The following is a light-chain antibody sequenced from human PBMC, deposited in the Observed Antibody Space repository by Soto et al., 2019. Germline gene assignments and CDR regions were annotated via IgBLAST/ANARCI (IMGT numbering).Light chain of an antibody. J-gene: IGKJ1*01. V-gene: IGKV3-11*01. CDR3: HQYGSSRRS. Sequence: EIVLTQSPATLSLSPGERATLSCRASQSVSSYLAWYQQKPGQAPRLLIYDASNRATGIPARFSGSGSGTDFTLTISRLEPEDFAVYYCHQYGSSRRSFGQGTKVDI. CDR1: QSVSSY. CDR2: DAS.